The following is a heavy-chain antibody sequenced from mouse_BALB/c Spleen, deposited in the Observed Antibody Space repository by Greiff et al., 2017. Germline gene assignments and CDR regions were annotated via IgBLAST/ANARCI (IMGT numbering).Heavy chain of an antibody. V-gene: IGHV5-17*02. CDR2: ISSGSSTI. J-gene: IGHJ3*01. CDR3: ARSSDGAWFAY. Sequence: DVQLVESGGGLVQPGGSRKLSCAASGFTFSSFGMHWVRQAPEKGLEWVAYISSGSSTIYYADTVKGRFTISRDNPKNTLFLQMTSLRSEDTAMYYCARSSDGAWFAYWGQGTLVTVSA. CDR1: GFTFSSFG.